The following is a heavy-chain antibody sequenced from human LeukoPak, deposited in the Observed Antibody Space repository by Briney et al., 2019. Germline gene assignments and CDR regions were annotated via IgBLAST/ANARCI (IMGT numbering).Heavy chain of an antibody. CDR3: ARDCERYCARDPPDC. Sequence: PGGSLRLSCAASGFTFSQYWMSWVRQAPGKGLEWVANINQDGSEKCYVDSVKGRFTVSRDDAKNSLHLQMSSLRAEDTAVYYCARDCERYCARDPPDCWGQGTLVIVSS. V-gene: IGHV3-7*01. D-gene: IGHD2-21*02. CDR1: GFTFSQYW. CDR2: INQDGSEK. J-gene: IGHJ4*02.